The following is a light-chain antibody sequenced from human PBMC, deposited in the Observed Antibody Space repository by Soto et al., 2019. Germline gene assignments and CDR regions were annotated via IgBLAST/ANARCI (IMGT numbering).Light chain of an antibody. Sequence: DIQMTQSPSTLSASVGDRVTISCRSSQSIDRWLAWYQQKPGEAPRILIYDASHRAEGGPSRFSGSGSGTEFSLTISSLQPEDFAAYYCNQRKNWHVTFGQGTKVDIK. CDR1: QSIDRW. CDR3: NQRKNWHVT. V-gene: IGKV1-5*01. J-gene: IGKJ1*01. CDR2: DAS.